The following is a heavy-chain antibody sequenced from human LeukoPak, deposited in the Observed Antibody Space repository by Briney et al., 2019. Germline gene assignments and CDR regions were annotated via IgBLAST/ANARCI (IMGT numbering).Heavy chain of an antibody. CDR1: GGSISSYY. CDR2: IYYSGST. V-gene: IGHV4-59*08. D-gene: IGHD5-24*01. CDR3: ARHRDGYNYVDY. Sequence: PSETLSHTYTVSGGSISSYYWSWIRQPPGKGLEWIGYIYYSGSTNYNPSLKSRVTISVDTSKNQFSLKLSSVTAADTAVYYCARHRDGYNYVDYWGQGTLVTVSS. J-gene: IGHJ4*02.